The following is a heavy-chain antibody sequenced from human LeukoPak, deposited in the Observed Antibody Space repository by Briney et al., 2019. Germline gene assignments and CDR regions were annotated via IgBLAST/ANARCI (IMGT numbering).Heavy chain of an antibody. V-gene: IGHV3-23*01. J-gene: IGHJ5*02. CDR3: AKTGTEDAYSIHFDP. D-gene: IGHD5-24*01. CDR2: ISASGAGP. Sequence: GGSLRLSCAASGFTYSSSAMSWVRQAPGQGLEWVSTISASGAGPFHADSVKGRFTISRDNSNNTLSLQMSSLRADDTALYYCAKTGTEDAYSIHFDPCGQGALVTVSS. CDR1: GFTYSSSA.